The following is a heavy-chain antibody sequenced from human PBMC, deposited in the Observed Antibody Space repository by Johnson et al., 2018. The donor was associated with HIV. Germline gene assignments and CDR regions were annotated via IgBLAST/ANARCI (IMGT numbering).Heavy chain of an antibody. CDR1: GMTFSNLW. CDR2: IRSKTAGGTI. CDR3: STDHPTAPLVIMNAFDI. D-gene: IGHD3-16*01. J-gene: IGHJ3*02. Sequence: VQLVESGGGLVKPGGSLRLSCEASGMTFSNLWMNWVRQAPGKGLEWVGRIRSKTAGGTIEYAAPVKGRFTISRDDSKDTLYLEMNSLKTEDTAVYYCSTDHPTAPLVIMNAFDIWGQGTMVTVSS. V-gene: IGHV3-15*01.